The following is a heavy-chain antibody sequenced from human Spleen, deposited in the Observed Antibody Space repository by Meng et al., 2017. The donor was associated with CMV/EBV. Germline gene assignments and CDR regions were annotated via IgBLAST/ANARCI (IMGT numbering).Heavy chain of an antibody. V-gene: IGHV3-33*01. CDR1: RFPFSLYG. J-gene: IGHJ4*02. D-gene: IGHD6-25*01. CDR3: AIGDCSGTYCGLTF. CDR2: IWYDGTNR. Sequence: SSRFPFSLYGMHWVRRAPGKGLEWVAVIWYDGTNRYYGDSVKGGFPIPRGYSNVKVSPLMVRLRAEDPAVYYCAIGDCSGTYCGLTFWGQGSLVTVSS.